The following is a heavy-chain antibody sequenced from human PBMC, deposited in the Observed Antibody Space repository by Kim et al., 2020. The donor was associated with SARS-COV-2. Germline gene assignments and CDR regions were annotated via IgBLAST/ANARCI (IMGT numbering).Heavy chain of an antibody. Sequence: SETLSLTCTVSGGSISSYYWSWIRQPPGKGLEWIGYIYYSGSTNYNPSLKSRVTISVDTSKNQFSLKLSSVTAADTAVYYCARAGTYGGNRPFDYWGQGTLVTVSS. CDR1: GGSISSYY. CDR3: ARAGTYGGNRPFDY. J-gene: IGHJ4*02. D-gene: IGHD2-15*01. CDR2: IYYSGST. V-gene: IGHV4-59*01.